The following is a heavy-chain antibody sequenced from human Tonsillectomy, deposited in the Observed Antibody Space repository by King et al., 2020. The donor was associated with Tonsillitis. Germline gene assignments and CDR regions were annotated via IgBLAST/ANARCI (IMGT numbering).Heavy chain of an antibody. CDR1: GFTFSDAW. V-gene: IGHV3-15*01. CDR2: IHTRANGGTI. D-gene: IGHD2-2*01. J-gene: IGHJ4*02. Sequence: VQLVESGGGLVKPGGSLRLSCAASGFTFSDAWMSWIRQAPGKGLEWVGRIHTRANGGTIDYAAPVKGRFTISRDDSKKPLYLQMKSLRPEDTAVYYCTRRSSLGGQGTLVTVSS. CDR3: TRRSSL.